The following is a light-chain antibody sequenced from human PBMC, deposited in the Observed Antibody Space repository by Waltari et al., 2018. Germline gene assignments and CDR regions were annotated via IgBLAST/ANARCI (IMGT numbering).Light chain of an antibody. CDR3: GTWDSSLTAFYV. CDR2: ENN. V-gene: IGLV1-51*02. CDR1: STNIGNND. Sequence: QSVLTQPPSVSAAPGQKVTISCSGSSTNIGNNDVPWYQQLPGTAPKLLIYENNKRPSGIPDRFSGSKSGTSATLGITGLQTGDEADYYCGTWDSSLTAFYVFGTGTKVTVL. J-gene: IGLJ1*01.